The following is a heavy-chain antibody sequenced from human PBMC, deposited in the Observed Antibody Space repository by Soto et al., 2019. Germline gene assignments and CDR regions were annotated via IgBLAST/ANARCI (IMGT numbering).Heavy chain of an antibody. CDR1: GYTFTSYA. CDR2: INAGNGNT. V-gene: IGHV1-3*01. J-gene: IGHJ6*02. CDR3: ARDRGFVVVVPAGGMDV. D-gene: IGHD2-2*01. Sequence: GASVKVSCKASGYTFTSYAMHWVRQAPGQRLEWKGWINAGNGNTKYSQKFQGRVTITRDTSASTAYMELGSLRSEDTAVYYCARDRGFVVVVPAGGMDVWGQGTTVTVSS.